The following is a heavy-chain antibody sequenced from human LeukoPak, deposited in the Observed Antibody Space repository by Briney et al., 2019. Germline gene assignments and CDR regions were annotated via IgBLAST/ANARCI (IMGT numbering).Heavy chain of an antibody. CDR1: GGSISSSSYF. Sequence: PSETLSLTCTVSGGSISSSSYFWGWIRQPPGKGLEWIGSIYYTGSTYYNPSLKSRVTISVDTSKNHFSLKLSSVTAADTAVYYCARRYCTGGVCYFDYWGQGTLVTVSS. D-gene: IGHD2-8*02. CDR2: IYYTGST. CDR3: ARRYCTGGVCYFDY. V-gene: IGHV4-39*02. J-gene: IGHJ4*02.